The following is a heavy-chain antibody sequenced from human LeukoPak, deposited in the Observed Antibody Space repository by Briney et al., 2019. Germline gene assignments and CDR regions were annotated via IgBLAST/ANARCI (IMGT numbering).Heavy chain of an antibody. Sequence: SVKVSCKASGGTFSSYAISWVRQAPGQGLEWMGGIIPIFGTANYAQKFQGRVTITTDESTSTAYMELSSLRSEDTAVYYCARGENDILTGYYHAWGQGTLVTVSS. V-gene: IGHV1-69*05. CDR2: IIPIFGTA. CDR3: ARGENDILTGYYHA. J-gene: IGHJ4*02. D-gene: IGHD3-9*01. CDR1: GGTFSSYA.